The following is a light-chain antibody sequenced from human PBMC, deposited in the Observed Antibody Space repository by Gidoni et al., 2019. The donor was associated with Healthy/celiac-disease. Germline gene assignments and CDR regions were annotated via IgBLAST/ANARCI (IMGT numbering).Light chain of an antibody. Sequence: DIQMTQSPSTLSASVGGRVTITCRASQSISSWLAWYQQKPGKAPKLLIYKASSVESGVPSRFSGSGSGTEFTLTISSLRPDGFATYYCQQYNSYSRTFGQGTKVEIK. J-gene: IGKJ1*01. CDR3: QQYNSYSRT. CDR1: QSISSW. CDR2: KAS. V-gene: IGKV1-5*03.